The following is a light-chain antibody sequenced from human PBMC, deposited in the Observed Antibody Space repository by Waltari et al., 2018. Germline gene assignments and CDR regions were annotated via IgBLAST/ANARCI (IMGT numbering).Light chain of an antibody. Sequence: QSALTQPASVSGSPGQSLTISCTGTSSDVGGYNYASWYQQHPGKAPKLMIYEVSNRPSGVSNRFSGSKSGNTASLTISGLQAEDEADYYCSSYTSSSFVVFGGGTKLTVL. CDR1: SSDVGGYNY. CDR2: EVS. V-gene: IGLV2-14*01. J-gene: IGLJ2*01. CDR3: SSYTSSSFVV.